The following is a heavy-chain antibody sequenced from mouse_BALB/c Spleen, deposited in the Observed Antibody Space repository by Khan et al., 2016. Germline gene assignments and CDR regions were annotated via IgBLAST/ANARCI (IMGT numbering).Heavy chain of an antibody. Sequence: QVRLQQSGAELVRPGASVKLSCKASGHPFTTYWMNWFKQRPEQGLEWIGRIDPYDSETHYDQKFKDKAILTVDKSSSTAFMQLSSLTSEDSAVYYCARGSKVFDYWGQGTTLTVSS. CDR3: ARGSKVFDY. J-gene: IGHJ2*01. CDR2: IDPYDSET. V-gene: IGHV1-52*01. CDR1: GHPFTTYW.